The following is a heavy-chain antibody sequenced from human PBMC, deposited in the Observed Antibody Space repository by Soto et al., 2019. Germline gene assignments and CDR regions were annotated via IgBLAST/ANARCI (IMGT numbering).Heavy chain of an antibody. Sequence: EVQLVESGGGLVKPGGSLRLSCAASGFTFSNAWMNWVRQAPGKGLEWVGRIKSKTDGGTTDYAAPVKGRFTISRDDSKNTLYLHMNSLKTEDTAVYYCTTDRGDGYNVDYWGQGTLVTVSS. V-gene: IGHV3-15*07. D-gene: IGHD5-12*01. CDR2: IKSKTDGGTT. J-gene: IGHJ4*02. CDR3: TTDRGDGYNVDY. CDR1: GFTFSNAW.